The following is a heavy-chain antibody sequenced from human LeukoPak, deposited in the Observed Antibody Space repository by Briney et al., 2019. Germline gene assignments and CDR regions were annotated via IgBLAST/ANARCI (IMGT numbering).Heavy chain of an antibody. D-gene: IGHD1-26*01. J-gene: IGHJ6*03. CDR1: GYSLSSGYY. Sequence: PSETLSLTCTVSGYSLSSGYYWGWIRQPPGKGLEWIGSIYHSGSTYYNPSLKSRVTISVDTSKNQFSLKLSSVTAADTAVYYCARSSGSYTRYYYMDVWGKGTTVTVSS. V-gene: IGHV4-38-2*02. CDR2: IYHSGST. CDR3: ARSSGSYTRYYYMDV.